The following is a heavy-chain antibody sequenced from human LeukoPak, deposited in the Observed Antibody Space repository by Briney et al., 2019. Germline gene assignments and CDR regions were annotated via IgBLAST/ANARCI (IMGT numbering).Heavy chain of an antibody. Sequence: TSETLSLTCTVSGGSISSYYWSWIRQSPGKGLEWIVSINHSWSTYYNPSLKSRVTISVDTSKNQFSLKLTSVTAADTAVYYCARAPGTTFDYWGHGNMVTVSS. J-gene: IGHJ4*01. CDR1: GGSISSYY. CDR2: INHSWST. CDR3: ARAPGTTFDY. V-gene: IGHV4-4*08. D-gene: IGHD4-17*01.